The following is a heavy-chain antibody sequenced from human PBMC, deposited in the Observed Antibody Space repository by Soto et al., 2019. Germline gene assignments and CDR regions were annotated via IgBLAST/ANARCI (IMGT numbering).Heavy chain of an antibody. D-gene: IGHD3-3*01. J-gene: IGHJ6*02. CDR1: GFTFSSYW. CDR2: IKQDGSEK. CDR3: GRVLSGTRPEDYDFWSGYLQPDYGMDV. Sequence: GGSLRLSCAASGFTFSSYWMSWVRQAPGKGLEWVANIKQDGSEKYYVDSVKGRFTISRDNAKNSLYLQMNSLRAEDTAVYYCGRVLSGTRPEDYDFWSGYLQPDYGMDVWGQGTTVTVYS. V-gene: IGHV3-7*01.